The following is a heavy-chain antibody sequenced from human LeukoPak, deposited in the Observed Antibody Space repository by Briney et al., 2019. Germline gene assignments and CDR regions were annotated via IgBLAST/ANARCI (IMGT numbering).Heavy chain of an antibody. V-gene: IGHV4-39*01. CDR1: GGSISSSSYY. Sequence: PSETLSLTCTVSGGSISSSSYYWGWIRQPPGKGLEWIGSIYYSGRTYYNPSPKSRVTISVDTSKNQFSLKLSSVAAADTAVYYCARHGYYYYMDVWGKGTTVTVSS. CDR3: ARHGYYYYMDV. CDR2: IYYSGRT. J-gene: IGHJ6*03.